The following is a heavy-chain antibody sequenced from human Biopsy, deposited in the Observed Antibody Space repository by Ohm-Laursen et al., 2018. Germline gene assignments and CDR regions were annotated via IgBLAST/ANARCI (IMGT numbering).Heavy chain of an antibody. D-gene: IGHD6-19*01. Sequence: SLRLSCSASGFGMYAMLWVRQPPGKGLEWLAVIAYDGSNKYYAESVKGRFTISRDRSRDTVHLQMNSLRYEDTALYYCAKDGGQWLGGAFDIWGHGTMVSVSS. J-gene: IGHJ3*02. CDR3: AKDGGQWLGGAFDI. CDR2: IAYDGSNK. V-gene: IGHV3-30*18. CDR1: GFGMYA.